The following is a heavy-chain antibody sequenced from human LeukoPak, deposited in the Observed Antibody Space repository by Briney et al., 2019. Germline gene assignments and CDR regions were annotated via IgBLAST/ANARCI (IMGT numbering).Heavy chain of an antibody. J-gene: IGHJ4*02. CDR3: VKDLLQVTMKKLDH. Sequence: GGSLRLSCSVSGFTFSSYAMHWVCQAPGKGLEYVSVIRSDGVDVYYTDSVKGRFTISRDNSKNTLYLQMSSLRPEDTAVYYCVKDLLQVTMKKLDHWGQGTLVTVSS. CDR2: IRSDGVDV. D-gene: IGHD4-11*01. CDR1: GFTFSSYA. V-gene: IGHV3-64D*06.